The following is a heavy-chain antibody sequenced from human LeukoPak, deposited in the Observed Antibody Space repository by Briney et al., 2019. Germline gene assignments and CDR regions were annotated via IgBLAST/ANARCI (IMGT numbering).Heavy chain of an antibody. CDR1: GAFITNSNW. CDR3: ARALGAPYGMDV. D-gene: IGHD3-16*01. V-gene: IGHV4-4*02. J-gene: IGHJ6*04. Sequence: SETLSLTCAVSGAFITNSNWWSWVRQPPGKGLEWIGEIYHSGSTNYNPSLKIRVTISVDKSKNEFSLNLSSVTPADTAVYYCARALGAPYGMDVWGKGTTVTVSS. CDR2: IYHSGST.